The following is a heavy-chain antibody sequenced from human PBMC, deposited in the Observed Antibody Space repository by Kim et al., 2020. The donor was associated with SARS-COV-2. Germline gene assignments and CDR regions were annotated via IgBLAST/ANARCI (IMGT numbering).Heavy chain of an antibody. Sequence: GGSLRLSCSASGFTFSSYPMHWVRQAPGKGLEYVSAISSNGGSTYYADSVKGRFTISIDNSKDTLYLQMSSLRAEDTAVYYCVKDTGYSSSWYRACDIWGQGTMVTVSS. CDR1: GFTFSSYP. CDR2: ISSNGGST. J-gene: IGHJ3*02. D-gene: IGHD6-13*01. CDR3: VKDTGYSSSWYRACDI. V-gene: IGHV3-64D*09.